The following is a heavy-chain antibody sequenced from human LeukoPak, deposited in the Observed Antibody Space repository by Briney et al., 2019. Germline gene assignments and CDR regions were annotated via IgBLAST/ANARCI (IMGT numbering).Heavy chain of an antibody. J-gene: IGHJ6*03. D-gene: IGHD6-13*01. CDR2: IRYDGSNK. Sequence: PGGSLRLSCAASGFTFSSYGMHWVRQAPGKGLEWVAFIRYDGSNKYYADSVKGRFTISRDNSKNTLCLQMNSLRAEDTAVYYCAREGYSSSHKRHYYYYYYMDVWGKGTTVTVSS. CDR3: AREGYSSSHKRHYYYYYYMDV. V-gene: IGHV3-30*02. CDR1: GFTFSSYG.